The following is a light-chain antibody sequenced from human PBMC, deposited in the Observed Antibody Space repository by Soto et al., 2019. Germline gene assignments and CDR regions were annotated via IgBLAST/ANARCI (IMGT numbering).Light chain of an antibody. CDR3: QQYNSYWRT. Sequence: DIQMTQSPSTLSASVGDRVTITCRASQTISNWLAWYQQKPGKAPKLLIYDASSLESGVPSRFSGSGSGTEXXXXXXXXXXXDXATYYCQQYNSYWRTFGXGTKVEIK. J-gene: IGKJ1*01. CDR2: DAS. V-gene: IGKV1-5*01. CDR1: QTISNW.